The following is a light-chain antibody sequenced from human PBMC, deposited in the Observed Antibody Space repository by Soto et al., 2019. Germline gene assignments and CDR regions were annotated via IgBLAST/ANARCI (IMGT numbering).Light chain of an antibody. J-gene: IGLJ3*02. CDR2: DND. CDR3: VTWDSILSAGV. CDR1: SSNIGNNY. V-gene: IGLV1-51*01. Sequence: QSVLTQPPSVSAAPGQTVTISCSGGSSNIGNNYVSWYQQLPATAPQLLIYDNDKRPSGIPDRFSGSRSGTSATLGITGFQTGDEADYYCVTWDSILSAGVFGGGTKLTVL.